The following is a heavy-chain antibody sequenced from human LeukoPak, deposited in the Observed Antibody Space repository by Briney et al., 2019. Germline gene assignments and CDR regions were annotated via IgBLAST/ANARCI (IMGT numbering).Heavy chain of an antibody. CDR1: GFTFSSYA. CDR2: ISYDGSNK. Sequence: GRSLRLSCAASGFTFSSYAMHWVRQAPGKGLEWVAVISYDGSNKYYADSVKGRFTISRDNSKNTLYLQMNSLRAEDTAVYYCAKEQYSGYEYDYWGQGTLVTVSS. D-gene: IGHD5-12*01. J-gene: IGHJ4*02. CDR3: AKEQYSGYEYDY. V-gene: IGHV3-30*04.